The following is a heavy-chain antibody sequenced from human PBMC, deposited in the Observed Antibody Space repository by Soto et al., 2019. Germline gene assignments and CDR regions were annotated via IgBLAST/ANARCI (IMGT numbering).Heavy chain of an antibody. V-gene: IGHV4-30-4*01. D-gene: IGHD1-26*01. CDR1: GVSVSRDYQ. CDR2: ISYSGSP. Sequence: SETLSLTCTVSGVSVSRDYQWIWIRRPPGKGLEWIGHISYSGSPYYHPSLRSRLSISVDTSKNQFSLKVKSVTAADTAVYYCARAWDFWGQGXLVTVYS. J-gene: IGHJ1*01. CDR3: ARAWDF.